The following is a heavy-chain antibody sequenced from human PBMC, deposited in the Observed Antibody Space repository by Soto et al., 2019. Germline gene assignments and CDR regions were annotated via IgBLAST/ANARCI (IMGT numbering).Heavy chain of an antibody. CDR1: GYTFTSYG. Sequence: ASVKVSCKASGYTFTSYGISWVRQAPGQGLEWMGWISAYNGNTNYAQKLQGRVTMTTDTSTSTAYMELRSLRSDDTAVYYCARGYSSSWPTVMYYYYYMDVWGKGTTVTVSS. D-gene: IGHD6-13*01. J-gene: IGHJ6*03. CDR3: ARGYSSSWPTVMYYYYYMDV. V-gene: IGHV1-18*01. CDR2: ISAYNGNT.